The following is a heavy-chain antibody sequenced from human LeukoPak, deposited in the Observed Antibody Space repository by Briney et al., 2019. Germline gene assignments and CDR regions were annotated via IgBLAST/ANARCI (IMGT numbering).Heavy chain of an antibody. J-gene: IGHJ4*02. CDR2: INHSGST. V-gene: IGHV4-34*01. CDR1: GGSFSGYY. Sequence: PSETLSLTCAVYGGSFSGYYWSWIRQPPGKGLEWIGEINHSGSTNYNPSLKSRVTISVDTSKNQFSLKLSSVTAADTAVYYCARGRADVLRYFDWLHPQWGQGTLVTVSS. CDR3: ARGRADVLRYFDWLHPQ. D-gene: IGHD3-9*01.